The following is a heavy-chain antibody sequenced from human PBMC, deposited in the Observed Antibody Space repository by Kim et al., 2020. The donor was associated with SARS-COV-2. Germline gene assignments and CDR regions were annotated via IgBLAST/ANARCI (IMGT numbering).Heavy chain of an antibody. D-gene: IGHD6-13*01. CDR3: ARDLVIVAAGFDY. J-gene: IGHJ4*02. Sequence: YAVSVKHRQTINPNQSKNQFSLQLNSVTPEDTAVYYCARDLVIVAAGFDYWGQGTLVTVSS. V-gene: IGHV6-1*01.